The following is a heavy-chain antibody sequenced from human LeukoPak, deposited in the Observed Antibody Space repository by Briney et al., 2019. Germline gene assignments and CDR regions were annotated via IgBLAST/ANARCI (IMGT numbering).Heavy chain of an antibody. J-gene: IGHJ4*02. CDR2: IYYSGST. CDR3: ARLSVGYSGYN. Sequence: NPSETLSLTCTVSGGSISSSSYYWGWIRQPPGKGLEWIGSIYYSGSTYYNPSLKSRVTISVDTSKNQFSLKLSSVTAADTAVYYCARLSVGYSGYNWGQGTLVTVSS. D-gene: IGHD5-12*01. CDR1: GGSISSSSYY. V-gene: IGHV4-39*01.